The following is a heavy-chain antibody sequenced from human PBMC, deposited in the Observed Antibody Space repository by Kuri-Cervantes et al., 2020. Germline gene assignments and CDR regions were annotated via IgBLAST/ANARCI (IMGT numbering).Heavy chain of an antibody. J-gene: IGHJ5*02. CDR3: ARGVRGSEYNYFDP. CDR2: ISYDGSNK. V-gene: IGHV3-30-3*01. CDR1: GFTFSSYA. D-gene: IGHD3-16*01. Sequence: GESLKISCAASGFTFSSYAMHWVRQAPGKGLEWVAVISYDGSNKYYADSVKGRFTISRDNSKNTLYLQMNSLRAEDTAFYYCARGVRGSEYNYFDPWGQGTLVTVSS.